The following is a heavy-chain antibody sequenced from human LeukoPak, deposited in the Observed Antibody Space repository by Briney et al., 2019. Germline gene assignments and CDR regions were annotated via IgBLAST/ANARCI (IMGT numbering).Heavy chain of an antibody. D-gene: IGHD3-22*01. V-gene: IGHV3-33*01. CDR3: ARGYYDSSGYRRADAFDI. J-gene: IGHJ3*02. CDR2: IWYDGSNK. CDR1: GFTFSSYG. Sequence: GGSLRLSCAASGFTFSSYGMHWVRQAPGKGLEWVAVIWYDGSNKYYADSVKGRFTISRDNSKNTLYLQMNSLRAEDTAVYYCARGYYDSSGYRRADAFDIWGQGTMVTVSS.